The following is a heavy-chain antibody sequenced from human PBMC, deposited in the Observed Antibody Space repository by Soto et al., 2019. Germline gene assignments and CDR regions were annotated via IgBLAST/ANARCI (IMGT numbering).Heavy chain of an antibody. CDR1: GGTFSSYA. D-gene: IGHD3-3*01. CDR3: ARVRSGYKIREDYYYGMDV. Sequence: QVQLVQSGAEVKKPGSSVKVSCKASGGTFSSYAISWVRQAPGQGLEWMGGIIPIFGTANYAQKFQGRVTITADESTRTDYMELSSLRSEDTAVYYCARVRSGYKIREDYYYGMDVWGQGTTVTVSS. CDR2: IIPIFGTA. V-gene: IGHV1-69*01. J-gene: IGHJ6*02.